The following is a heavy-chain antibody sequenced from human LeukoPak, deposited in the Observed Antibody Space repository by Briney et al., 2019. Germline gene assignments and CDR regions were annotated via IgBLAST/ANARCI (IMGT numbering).Heavy chain of an antibody. Sequence: SETLSLTCAVSGGSISNTNWWSWVRQPPGKGLEWIGEIYRSGSANYNPSLKSRVTMSLDKSTNQFSLKLNSVTAADTAVYYCAREDRWGRGAVDYWGQGTLVTVSS. CDR3: AREDRWGRGAVDY. J-gene: IGHJ4*02. CDR2: IYRSGSA. CDR1: GGSISNTNW. D-gene: IGHD3-10*01. V-gene: IGHV4-4*02.